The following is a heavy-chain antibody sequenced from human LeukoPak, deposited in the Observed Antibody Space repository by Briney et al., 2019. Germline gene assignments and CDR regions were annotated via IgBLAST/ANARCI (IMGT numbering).Heavy chain of an antibody. CDR2: INHSGST. J-gene: IGHJ4*02. D-gene: IGHD3-10*01. CDR3: ARSSDYQGSKRALGHY. V-gene: IGHV4-34*01. CDR1: GGSFSGYY. Sequence: SETLSLTCAVYGGSFSGYYWSWIRQPPGKGLEWIGEINHSGSTNYNPSLKSRVTISVDTSKNQFSLKLSSVTAADTAVYYCARSSDYQGSKRALGHYWGQGTLVTVSS.